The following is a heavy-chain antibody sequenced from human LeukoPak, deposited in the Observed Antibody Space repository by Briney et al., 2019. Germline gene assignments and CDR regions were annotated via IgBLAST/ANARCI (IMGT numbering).Heavy chain of an antibody. CDR2: ISGSADA. CDR3: AKEGGGNSGYYYYYMDV. Sequence: PGGSLRLSCAVSGFTYSIYAMSWLPQAPGKGLEGVSTISGSADAYYVDSVTRRFTISRDNSKNTLYLQMNSLRAEDTSVYYCAKEGGGNSGYYYYYMDVWGKGTTVTVSS. J-gene: IGHJ6*03. V-gene: IGHV3-23*01. CDR1: GFTYSIYA. D-gene: IGHD4-23*01.